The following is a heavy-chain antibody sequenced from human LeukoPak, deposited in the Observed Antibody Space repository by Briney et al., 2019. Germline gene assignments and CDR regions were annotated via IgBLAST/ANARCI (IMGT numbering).Heavy chain of an antibody. J-gene: IGHJ5*02. CDR1: GFTFSSYA. CDR3: ARTRLIVGATKGGWFDP. Sequence: GRSLRLSCAASGFTFSSYAMHWVRQAPGKGLEWVAVISYDGSNKYYADSVKGRFTISRDNSKNTLYLQMNSLRAEDTAVYYCARTRLIVGATKGGWFDPWGQGTLVTVSS. V-gene: IGHV3-30*04. D-gene: IGHD1-26*01. CDR2: ISYDGSNK.